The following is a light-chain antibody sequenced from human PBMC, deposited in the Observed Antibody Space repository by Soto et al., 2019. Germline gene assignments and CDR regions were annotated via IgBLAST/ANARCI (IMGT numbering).Light chain of an antibody. CDR1: QSISIY. CDR3: QQSYSTVRT. V-gene: IGKV1-39*01. Sequence: DIPMTQSPSSLSASVGDRVTITCRASQSISIYLNWYQQKPGKAPKVLIYAASSLQSGVPSRFSGSGSGTDFTLTISSLQPEDFATYYCQQSYSTVRTFGPGTKVDIK. CDR2: AAS. J-gene: IGKJ3*01.